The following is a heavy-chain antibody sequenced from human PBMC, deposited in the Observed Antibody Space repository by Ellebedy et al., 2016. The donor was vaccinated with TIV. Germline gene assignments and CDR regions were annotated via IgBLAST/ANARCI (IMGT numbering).Heavy chain of an antibody. CDR2: INTDGSDT. CDR1: GSTFSNYW. CDR3: TRSLATVH. J-gene: IGHJ4*02. D-gene: IGHD5-24*01. V-gene: IGHV3-74*03. Sequence: PGGSLRLSCVGPGSTFSNYWMHWVRQAPGTGLVWVAHINTDGSDTKYADYGRGRFTISRDNAKNTLYLQMNSLRAEDTAVYYCTRSLATVHWGQGTLVTVSS.